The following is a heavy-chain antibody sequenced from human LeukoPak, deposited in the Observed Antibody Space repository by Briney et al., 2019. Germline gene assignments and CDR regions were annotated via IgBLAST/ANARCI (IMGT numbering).Heavy chain of an antibody. CDR2: ISSSGKS. Sequence: PSATLSLTCAVSGGSISTTDFDWAWIRQPPGQGLEWIATISSSGKSYYNPYLMSRVTISVDTSKNQFSLDVTSVTAADTGLFYCARFKGGTGFDYWGRGILVIVS. D-gene: IGHD1-26*01. CDR3: ARFKGGTGFDY. V-gene: IGHV4-39*01. J-gene: IGHJ4*02. CDR1: GGSISTTDFD.